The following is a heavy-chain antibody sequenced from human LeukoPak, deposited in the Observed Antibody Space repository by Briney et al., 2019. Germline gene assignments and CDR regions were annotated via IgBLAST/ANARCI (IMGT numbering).Heavy chain of an antibody. J-gene: IGHJ4*02. CDR1: GFTFSSYW. V-gene: IGHV3-74*01. CDR3: ARDPSWIRGLMDY. Sequence: GGSLRLSCAASGFTFSSYWMHWVCQAPGKGLVWVSRINSDGSSTSYADSVKGRFTISRDNAKNTLYLQMNSLRAEDTAVYYCARDPSWIRGLMDYWGQGTLVTVSS. D-gene: IGHD5-18*01. CDR2: INSDGSST.